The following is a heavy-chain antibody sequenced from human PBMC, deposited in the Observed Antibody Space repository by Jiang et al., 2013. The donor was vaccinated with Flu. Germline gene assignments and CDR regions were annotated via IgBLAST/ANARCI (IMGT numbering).Heavy chain of an antibody. D-gene: IGHD4-17*01. Sequence: EWLALIYWDDDKRYSPSLKSRLTVTKDTSKNQVVLTMTNMDPVDTATYYCAHSPINYGDPYNWFDPWGQGTLVTVSS. J-gene: IGHJ5*02. V-gene: IGHV2-5*02. CDR3: AHSPINYGDPYNWFDP. CDR2: IYWDDDK.